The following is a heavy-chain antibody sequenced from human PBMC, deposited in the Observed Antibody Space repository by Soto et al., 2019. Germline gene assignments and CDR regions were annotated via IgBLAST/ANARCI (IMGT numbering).Heavy chain of an antibody. Sequence: WASVKVSCKASGDTSSNYGVSWVRQAPGQGLEWMGGILPVFGTTTYARNFQGRITITADKSTSTVYMELTSLRSDDTATYYCARDPDEVVGTDYHYYGMDVWDQGATVTVSS. D-gene: IGHD1-26*01. CDR3: ARDPDEVVGTDYHYYGMDV. V-gene: IGHV1-69*06. J-gene: IGHJ6*02. CDR1: GDTSSNYG. CDR2: ILPVFGTT.